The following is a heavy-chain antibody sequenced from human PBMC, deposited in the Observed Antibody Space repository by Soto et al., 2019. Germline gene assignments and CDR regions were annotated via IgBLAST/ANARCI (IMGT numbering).Heavy chain of an antibody. CDR2: ISYDGSNK. V-gene: IGHV3-30*18. Sequence: PGGSLRLSCAASGFTFSSYGMHWVRQAPGKGLEWVAVISYDGSNKYYADSVKGRFTISRDNSKNTLYLQMNSLRAEDTAVYYCAKEITGTFEVGYCYFDYWGQGTLVTVSS. J-gene: IGHJ4*02. D-gene: IGHD1-7*01. CDR1: GFTFSSYG. CDR3: AKEITGTFEVGYCYFDY.